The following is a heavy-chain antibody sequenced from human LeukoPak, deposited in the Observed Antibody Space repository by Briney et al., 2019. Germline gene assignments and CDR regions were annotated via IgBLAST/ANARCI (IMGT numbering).Heavy chain of an antibody. D-gene: IGHD6-19*01. CDR1: GFTFSSYG. V-gene: IGHV3-23*01. CDR2: ISGSGGST. CDR3: ARVYASGTHFDY. Sequence: GGSLRLSCAASGFTFSSYGMHWVRQAPGKGLEWVSAISGSGGSTYYADSVKGRFTISRDNSKNTLYLQMNSLRAEDTAVYYCARVYASGTHFDYWGQGTPVTVSS. J-gene: IGHJ4*02.